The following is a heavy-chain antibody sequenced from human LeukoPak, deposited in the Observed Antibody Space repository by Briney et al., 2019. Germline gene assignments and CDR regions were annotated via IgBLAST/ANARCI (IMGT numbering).Heavy chain of an antibody. Sequence: GGSLRLSCAAAGFTFSSYAMSWVRQAPGKGLEWVSAISQNGDSTYYADSVRGRFTISRDRSKTTLFLQMNSLRADGTAVYYCANSVIDWGQGTLVTVSS. CDR3: ANSVID. CDR2: ISQNGDST. J-gene: IGHJ4*02. CDR1: GFTFSSYA. D-gene: IGHD2-21*01. V-gene: IGHV3-23*01.